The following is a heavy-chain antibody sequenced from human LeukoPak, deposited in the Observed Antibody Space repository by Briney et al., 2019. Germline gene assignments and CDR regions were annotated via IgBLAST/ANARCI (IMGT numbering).Heavy chain of an antibody. J-gene: IGHJ4*02. V-gene: IGHV3-23*01. CDR2: ISGSGGST. Sequence: QPGGSLRLSCAASGFTFSSYAMSWVRRAPGKGLEWVSAISGSGGSTYYADSVKGRFTISRDNSKNTLYLQMNSLRAEDTAVYYCAKVPRSSSWPYYFDYWGQGTLVTVSS. CDR3: AKVPRSSSWPYYFDY. CDR1: GFTFSSYA. D-gene: IGHD6-13*01.